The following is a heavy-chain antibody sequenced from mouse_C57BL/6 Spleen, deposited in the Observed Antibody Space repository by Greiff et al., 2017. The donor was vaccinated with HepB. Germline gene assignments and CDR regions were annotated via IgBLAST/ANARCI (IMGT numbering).Heavy chain of an antibody. V-gene: IGHV5-6*01. CDR1: GFTFSSYG. CDR2: ISSGGSYT. Sequence: EVKLMESGGDLVKPGGSLKLSCAASGFTFSSYGMSWVRQTPDKRLEWVATISSGGSYTYYPDNVKGRFTISRDNAKNTLYLQMSSLKSEDTAMYYCARLISTYFDVWGTGTTVTVSS. J-gene: IGHJ1*03. CDR3: ARLISTYFDV.